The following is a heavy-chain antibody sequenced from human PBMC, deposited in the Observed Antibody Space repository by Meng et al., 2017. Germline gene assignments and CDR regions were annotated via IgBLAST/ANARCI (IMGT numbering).Heavy chain of an antibody. CDR1: GYTFTSYA. Sequence: ASVKVSCKASGYTFTSYAMNWVRQAPGQGLEWMGWINTNTGNPTYAQGFTGRFVFSLDTSVSTAYLQISSLKAEDTAVYYCARVGGSHYYGTGSYRHYYYYYGMDVWGQGTTVTVSS. D-gene: IGHD3-10*01. CDR2: INTNTGNP. J-gene: IGHJ6*02. CDR3: ARVGGSHYYGTGSYRHYYYYYGMDV. V-gene: IGHV7-4-1*02.